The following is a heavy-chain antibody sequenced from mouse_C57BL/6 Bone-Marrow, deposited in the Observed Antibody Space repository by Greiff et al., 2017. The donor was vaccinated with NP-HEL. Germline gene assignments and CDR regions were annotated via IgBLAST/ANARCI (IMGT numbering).Heavy chain of an antibody. V-gene: IGHV14-4*01. J-gene: IGHJ2*01. D-gene: IGHD2-1*01. CDR3: TTDYGTCVGGVFDY. CDR2: IDPENGDT. CDR1: GFNIKDDY. Sequence: VQLKESGAELVRPGASVKLSCTASGFNIKDDYMHWVKQRPEQGLEWIGWIDPENGDTEYASKFQGKATITADTSSNTAYLQISSLTSEDTAVYYCTTDYGTCVGGVFDYGGQGTTPTVSA.